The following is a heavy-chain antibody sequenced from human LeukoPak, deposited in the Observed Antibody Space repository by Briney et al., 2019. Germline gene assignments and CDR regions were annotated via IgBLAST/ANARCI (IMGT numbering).Heavy chain of an antibody. D-gene: IGHD3-10*01. CDR1: GFSFRNTW. J-gene: IGHJ3*02. CDR2: IYPGDSDT. CDR3: ASPWSQTSGLYAFDI. Sequence: GGSLRLSCTASGFSFRNTWMSWVRQAPGKGLEWMGIIYPGDSDTRYSPSFQGQVTISADKSISTAYLQWCSLKASDTAMYYCASPWSQTSGLYAFDIWGQGTMVTVSS. V-gene: IGHV5-51*01.